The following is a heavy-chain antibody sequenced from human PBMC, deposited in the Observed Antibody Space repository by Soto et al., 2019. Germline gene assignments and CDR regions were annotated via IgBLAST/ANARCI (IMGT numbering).Heavy chain of an antibody. CDR3: ARSQGGSSSLDIYYYYYYGMDV. Sequence: QVQLVQSGAEVKKPGSSVKVSCKAPGRTFSSYAISWVRQAPGQGLEWMGGIIPIFGTANYAQQFQGRVTITADESTRKGYMELSSLRSEDTAVYYCARSQGGSSSLDIYYYYYYGMDVWSQGTTGSVSS. V-gene: IGHV1-69*01. J-gene: IGHJ6*02. CDR2: IIPIFGTA. D-gene: IGHD2-15*01. CDR1: GRTFSSYA.